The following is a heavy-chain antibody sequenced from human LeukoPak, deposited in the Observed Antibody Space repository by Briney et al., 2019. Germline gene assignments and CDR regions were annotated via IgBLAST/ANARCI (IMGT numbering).Heavy chain of an antibody. CDR3: AREDYVWGSYRPNAFDI. CDR2: INPNSGGT. CDR1: GYTFTSYY. Sequence: ASVKVSCKASGYTFTSYYMHWVRQAPGQGLEWMGRINPNSGGTNYAQKFQGRVTMTRDTSISTAYMELSRLRSDDTAVYYCAREDYVWGSYRPNAFDIWGQGTMVTVSS. V-gene: IGHV1-2*06. J-gene: IGHJ3*02. D-gene: IGHD3-16*02.